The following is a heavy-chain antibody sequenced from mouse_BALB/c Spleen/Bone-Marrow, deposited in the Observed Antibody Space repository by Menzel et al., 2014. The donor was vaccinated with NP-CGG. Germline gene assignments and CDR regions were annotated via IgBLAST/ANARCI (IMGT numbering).Heavy chain of an antibody. D-gene: IGHD4-1*01. V-gene: IGHV14-3*02. J-gene: IGHJ4*01. Sequence: VQLQQSGAELVKPGASVKLSCTASGFNIKDTYMHWVKQRPEQGLEWIGRIDPANGNTKYDPKFPGKATITADTSSNTAYLQLSSLTSEDTAVYYCARWEYYAMDYWGQRTSVTVSS. CDR1: GFNIKDTY. CDR2: IDPANGNT. CDR3: ARWEYYAMDY.